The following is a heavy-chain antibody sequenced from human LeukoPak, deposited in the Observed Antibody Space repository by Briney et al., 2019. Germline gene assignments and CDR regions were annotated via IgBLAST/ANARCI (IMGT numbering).Heavy chain of an antibody. Sequence: GGSLRLSCAASGFTVSSYGMSWVRQAPGKGPEWVSLIYSDGVTRYADSVQGRFTISRDNSKNTVHLQMNNLRVEDTAVYHCVRERAEGRAWVEFDHWGQGILVTVSS. J-gene: IGHJ5*02. V-gene: IGHV3-66*02. CDR1: GFTVSSYG. CDR3: VRERAEGRAWVEFDH. CDR2: IYSDGVT.